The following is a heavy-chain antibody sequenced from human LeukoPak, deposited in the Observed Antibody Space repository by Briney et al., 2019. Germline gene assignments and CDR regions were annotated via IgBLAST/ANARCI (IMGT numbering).Heavy chain of an antibody. Sequence: KPPETLSLTCTVSGGSISSSSYYWGWIRQPPGKGLEWIGSLYHSGSTFYNPSLKSRVTISVDTSKNQFSLKLNSVTAADTAVYYCAIPYYYGSGSWLYWGQGTLVTVSS. J-gene: IGHJ4*02. CDR2: LYHSGST. CDR1: GGSISSSSYY. CDR3: AIPYYYGSGSWLY. V-gene: IGHV4-39*01. D-gene: IGHD3-10*01.